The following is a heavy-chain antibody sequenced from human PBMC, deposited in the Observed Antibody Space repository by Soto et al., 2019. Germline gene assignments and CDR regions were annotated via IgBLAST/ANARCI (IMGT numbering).Heavy chain of an antibody. J-gene: IGHJ6*03. CDR2: ISWNSGTM. D-gene: IGHD2-2*01. CDR1: GFSFDEYA. Sequence: EVQLVESGGGLVQPGRSLRLSCAASGFSFDEYAMHWVRQVPGRGLEWFSGISWNSGTMGYGDSVRGRFTISRDNAKNSLYLQMNSLRAEDTALYYCAKGFCSSARCLTYSYMDVWGKGTTVTVSS. V-gene: IGHV3-9*01. CDR3: AKGFCSSARCLTYSYMDV.